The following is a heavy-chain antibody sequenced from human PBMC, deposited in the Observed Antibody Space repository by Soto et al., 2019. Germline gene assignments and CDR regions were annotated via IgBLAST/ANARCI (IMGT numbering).Heavy chain of an antibody. V-gene: IGHV4-59*01. CDR2: IYYSGST. J-gene: IGHJ6*02. CDR1: GGSISSYY. CDR3: ARAKTLAYCGGDCYSWYYGMDV. Sequence: SETLSLTCTVSGGSISSYYWSWIRQPPGKGLEWIGYIYYSGSTNYNPSLKSRVTISVDTSKNQFSLNLSSVTAADTAVYYCARAKTLAYCGGDCYSWYYGMDVWGQGTTVTAP. D-gene: IGHD2-21*02.